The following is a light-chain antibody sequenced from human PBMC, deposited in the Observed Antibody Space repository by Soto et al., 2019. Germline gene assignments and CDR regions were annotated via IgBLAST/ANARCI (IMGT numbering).Light chain of an antibody. Sequence: IVLTQSPGTLSLSPGERVTLSCRASQSVTPRLAWYQHKPGQAPTLLMSGASNRASGVPVRFSGSGSGTDFTLTITRLEPEDFALYYCQQYGGSPITFGLGTRLEI. CDR3: QQYGGSPIT. J-gene: IGKJ5*01. CDR2: GAS. CDR1: QSVTPR. V-gene: IGKV3-20*01.